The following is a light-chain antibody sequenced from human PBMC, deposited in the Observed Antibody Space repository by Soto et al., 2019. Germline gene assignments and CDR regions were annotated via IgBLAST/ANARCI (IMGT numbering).Light chain of an antibody. J-gene: IGLJ2*01. CDR3: SSYAGSNNLI. V-gene: IGLV2-8*01. CDR2: EVN. Sequence: QSALTQPPSASGSPGQSVTISCTGTSSDLGDYYYVSWYQRHPGKAPKLMIYEVNKRPSGVPDRFSGSKSGNTASLTVTGLQAEDEADYYCSSYAGSNNLIFGGGTKVTVL. CDR1: SSDLGDYYY.